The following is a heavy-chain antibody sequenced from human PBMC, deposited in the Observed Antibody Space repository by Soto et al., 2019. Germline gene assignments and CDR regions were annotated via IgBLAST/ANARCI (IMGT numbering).Heavy chain of an antibody. CDR2: IYPGDSDT. Sequence: GESLKISCKGSGYTFTNYWIGWVRQMPGKGLEWMGIIYPGDSDTKYNPSFQGQVTISADKSITTTYLRWTSLKASDTSIYYCAASIFYYGMDVWGQGTTVTVSS. CDR1: GYTFTNYW. CDR3: AASIFYYGMDV. V-gene: IGHV5-51*01. J-gene: IGHJ6*02.